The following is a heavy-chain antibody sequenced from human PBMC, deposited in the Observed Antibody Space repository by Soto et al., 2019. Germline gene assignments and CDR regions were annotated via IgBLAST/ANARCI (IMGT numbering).Heavy chain of an antibody. CDR3: ARLGGYCTITSCYGYYGMDV. D-gene: IGHD2-2*01. CDR1: GGSISSCPYS. V-gene: IGHV4-39*01. CDR2: FYYSGST. J-gene: IGHJ6*02. Sequence: WDPPSLTCTFSGGSISSCPYSWGWIRQPPEKGLEWIGTFYYSGSTYYNPSLESRVTISVDTSKNQFSLKVSSVTAADTAVYYCARLGGYCTITSCYGYYGMDVWGQGTTVS.